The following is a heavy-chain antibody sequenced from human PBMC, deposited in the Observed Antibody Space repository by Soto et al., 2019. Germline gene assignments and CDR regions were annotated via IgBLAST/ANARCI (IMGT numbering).Heavy chain of an antibody. CDR2: MHPKSGNT. D-gene: IGHD2-15*01. J-gene: IGHJ4*02. V-gene: IGHV1-8*01. CDR1: VYTFTSLD. CDR3: VTRRDNINADLVY. Sequence: QVQLVQSGAEVKKPGASVKVSCKTSVYTFTSLDITWVRKATGQGLAGMGWMHPKSGNTGYAQKFEGKVTTTKDTSKSDACLDPTAPSSDGKAVYYCVTRRDNINADLVYWSEVTLMTVSS.